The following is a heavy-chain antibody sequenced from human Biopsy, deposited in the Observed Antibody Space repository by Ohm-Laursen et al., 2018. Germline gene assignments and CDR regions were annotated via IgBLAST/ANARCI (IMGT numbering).Heavy chain of an antibody. V-gene: IGHV4-59*08. CDR2: IYYTGST. CDR1: GGSISSYY. CDR3: ARHAPSYSGSYWRYFDL. J-gene: IGHJ2*01. D-gene: IGHD1-26*01. Sequence: GTLSLTCSVSGGSISSYYWSWIRQPPGKGLEWIGYIYYTGSTNYNPSLKRRLTISVNTYMNHLSLRQTSVTAADTAVYYCARHAPSYSGSYWRYFDLWGRGTLVTVSS.